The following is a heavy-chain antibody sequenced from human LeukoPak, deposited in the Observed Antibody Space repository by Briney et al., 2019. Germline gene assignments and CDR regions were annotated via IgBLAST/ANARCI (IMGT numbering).Heavy chain of an antibody. CDR1: GFTFSTYW. V-gene: IGHV3-7*01. D-gene: IGHD3-3*01. CDR2: IKGGGSQK. CDR3: ARDRGGGDFWSGYHDALDI. J-gene: IGHJ3*02. Sequence: PGGSLRLSCAASGFTFSTYWMTWVRQAPGKGLEWVANIKGGGSQKYYGDSVKGRFTISRDNAEISLYLQIDSLRAEDTAVYYCARDRGGGDFWSGYHDALDIWGQGTMVTVSS.